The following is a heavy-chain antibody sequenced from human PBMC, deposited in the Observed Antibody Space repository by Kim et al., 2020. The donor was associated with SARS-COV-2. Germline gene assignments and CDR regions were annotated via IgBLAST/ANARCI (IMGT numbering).Heavy chain of an antibody. Sequence: SETLSLTCTVSGGSISSSSYYWGWIRQPPGKGLEWIGSIYYSGSTYYNPSLKSRVTISVDTSKNQFSLKLSSVTAADTAVYYCARHYLEQQLVPHFDYWGQGTLVTVSS. CDR2: IYYSGST. D-gene: IGHD6-13*01. J-gene: IGHJ4*02. V-gene: IGHV4-39*01. CDR3: ARHYLEQQLVPHFDY. CDR1: GGSISSSSYY.